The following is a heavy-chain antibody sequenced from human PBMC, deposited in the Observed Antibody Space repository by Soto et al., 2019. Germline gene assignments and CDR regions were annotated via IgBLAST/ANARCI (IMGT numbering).Heavy chain of an antibody. D-gene: IGHD3-9*01. CDR1: GFTFSSYG. Sequence: GGSVRLSCAASGFTFSSYGMHWVRQAPGKGLEWVAVIWYDGSNKYYADSVKGRFTISRDNSKNTLYLQMNSLRAEDTAVYYCAREAATGYQTDYYGMDVWGQGTTVTVSS. V-gene: IGHV3-33*01. CDR2: IWYDGSNK. CDR3: AREAATGYQTDYYGMDV. J-gene: IGHJ6*02.